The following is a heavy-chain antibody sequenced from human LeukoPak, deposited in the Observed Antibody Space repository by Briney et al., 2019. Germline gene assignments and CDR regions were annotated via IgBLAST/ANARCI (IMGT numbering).Heavy chain of an antibody. D-gene: IGHD5-18*01. J-gene: IGHJ4*02. Sequence: PGGSLRLSCAASGFSFNRYSMNWVRQAPGKGLEWVSSISSSSSYIYYSDSVKGRFTISRDNSKNTLYLQMNSLRAEDTAVYYCAKAWRGYSYGPFDYWGQGTLVTVSS. CDR1: GFSFNRYS. V-gene: IGHV3-21*04. CDR3: AKAWRGYSYGPFDY. CDR2: ISSSSSYI.